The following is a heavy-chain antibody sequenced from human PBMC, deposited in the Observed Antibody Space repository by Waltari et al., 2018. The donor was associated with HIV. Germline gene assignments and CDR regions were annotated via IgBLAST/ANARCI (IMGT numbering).Heavy chain of an antibody. D-gene: IGHD3-22*01. V-gene: IGHV1-8*01. J-gene: IGHJ5*02. CDR1: GYTFTSYD. CDR3: ARGFNYYDSSGYRFDP. CDR2: MNTKSGNT. Sequence: QVQLVQSGSAVRKPGASVKVSCKASGYTFTSYDINWVRQATGQGLEWMGWMNTKSGNTGYAQKFQGRVTMTRNTSISTVYMELRSLRSEETAKYYCARGFNYYDSSGYRFDPWGQGTLVTVSS.